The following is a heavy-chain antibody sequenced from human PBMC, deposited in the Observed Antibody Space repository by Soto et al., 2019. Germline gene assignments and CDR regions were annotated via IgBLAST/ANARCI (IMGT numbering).Heavy chain of an antibody. CDR1: GASVKSSNYF. CDR2: VHSSGGT. J-gene: IGHJ4*02. Sequence: SETLSLTCTVSGASVKSSNYFLCWMRQPPGKGLEFVGSVHSSGGTYYNPSLKSRATVSVDTSKNQFSLRLKSVTGTDTAVYYCGRLAEAATGHTDFDFWGQGTLVTVSS. D-gene: IGHD2-15*01. V-gene: IGHV4-39*01. CDR3: GRLAEAATGHTDFDF.